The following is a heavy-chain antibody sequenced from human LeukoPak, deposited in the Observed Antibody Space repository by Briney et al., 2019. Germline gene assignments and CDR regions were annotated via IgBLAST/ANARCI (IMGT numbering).Heavy chain of an antibody. D-gene: IGHD6-13*01. CDR3: ARDSPRYSISWYYYYYYMDV. Sequence: ASVKVSCRASGCTFSSYAISWVRQAPGQGLEWMGGIIPIFGTANYAQKFQGRVTITTDESTSTAYMELSSLRSEDTAVYYCARDSPRYSISWYYYYYYMDVWGKGTTVTVSS. V-gene: IGHV1-69*05. CDR1: GCTFSSYA. CDR2: IIPIFGTA. J-gene: IGHJ6*03.